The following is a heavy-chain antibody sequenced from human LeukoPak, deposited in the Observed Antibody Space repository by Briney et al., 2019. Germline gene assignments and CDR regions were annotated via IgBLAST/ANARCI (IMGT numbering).Heavy chain of an antibody. CDR1: GGSISGGSYF. CDR3: ARDEDYYDVGGHPYGVFDI. CDR2: IYTSGST. D-gene: IGHD3-16*01. V-gene: IGHV4-61*02. Sequence: SQTLSLTCTVSGGSISGGSYFWSWIRQPAGKGLEWIGRIYTSGSTNYNPSLKSRVTISVDTSKNQFSLKLSSVTAADTAVYYCARDEDYYDVGGHPYGVFDIWGQGTMVTVSS. J-gene: IGHJ3*02.